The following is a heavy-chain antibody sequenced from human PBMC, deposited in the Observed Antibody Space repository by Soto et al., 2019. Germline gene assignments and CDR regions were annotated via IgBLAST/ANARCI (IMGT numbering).Heavy chain of an antibody. CDR2: TYYRSKWYY. J-gene: IGHJ4*01. CDR1: GDSVSSNSAG. Sequence: SQTLSLICAITGDSVSSNSAGWSWVRQSPSRGLEWLGRTYYRSKWYYEYAVSVRGRITINPDTSKNQYSLQLNSVTPEDTAVYFCARGEQYSGRIFDYWGQGTLVPVSS. D-gene: IGHD1-26*01. V-gene: IGHV6-1*01. CDR3: ARGEQYSGRIFDY.